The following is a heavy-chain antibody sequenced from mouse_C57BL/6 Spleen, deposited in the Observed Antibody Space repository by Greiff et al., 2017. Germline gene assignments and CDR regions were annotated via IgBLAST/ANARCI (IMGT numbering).Heavy chain of an antibody. CDR3: AAKDD. Sequence: VMLVESGAELVKPGASVKISCKASGYAFSSSWMNWVKQRPGKGLEWIGQIYPGDGDTNYNGKFKGKATLTADKSSSTAYVQLSSLASEDSAVYYCAAKDDWGQGTTLTVSS. CDR2: IYPGDGDT. V-gene: IGHV1-80*01. J-gene: IGHJ2*01. CDR1: GYAFSSSW.